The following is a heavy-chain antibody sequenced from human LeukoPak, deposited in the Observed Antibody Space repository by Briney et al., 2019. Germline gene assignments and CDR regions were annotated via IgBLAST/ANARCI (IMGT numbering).Heavy chain of an antibody. V-gene: IGHV3-21*01. CDR3: ARGSSWYGDVVYFDY. J-gene: IGHJ4*02. CDR1: GFTFSSYW. Sequence: GGSLRLSCAASGFTFSSYWMTWIRQAPGKGLEWVSSISSSSSYIYYADSVEGRFTVSRDNAKNSLYLQMNSLRAEDTAVYYCARGSSWYGDVVYFDYWGQGTLVTVSS. CDR2: ISSSSSYI. D-gene: IGHD6-13*01.